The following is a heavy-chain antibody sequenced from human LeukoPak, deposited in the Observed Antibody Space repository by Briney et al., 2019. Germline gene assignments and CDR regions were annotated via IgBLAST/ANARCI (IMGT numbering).Heavy chain of an antibody. V-gene: IGHV4-39*01. CDR3: ASTMRRSLGYCSGGSCYGWRQNYYYYMDV. J-gene: IGHJ6*03. CDR2: IYYSGST. Sequence: KPSETLSLTCTVSGGSISSSSYYWGWIRQPPGKGLEWIGSIYYSGSTYYNPSLKSRVTISVDTSKNQFSLKLSSVTAADTAVYYCASTMRRSLGYCSGGSCYGWRQNYYYYMDVWGKGTTVTVSS. CDR1: GGSISSSSYY. D-gene: IGHD2-15*01.